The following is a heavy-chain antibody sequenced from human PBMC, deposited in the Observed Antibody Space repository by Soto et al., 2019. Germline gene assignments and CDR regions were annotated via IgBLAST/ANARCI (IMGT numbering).Heavy chain of an antibody. J-gene: IGHJ4*02. CDR3: ARLGYCSGGTCYSGGTDY. V-gene: IGHV5-51*01. D-gene: IGHD2-15*01. Sequence: AESLTISCKVSGYSFTSYWIGWVLQMPGKGLEWMGMIYPGDSDTRYSPSFQGHVIISADKSISTAYLQWSSLEASDTAMYYCARLGYCSGGTCYSGGTDYWGQGTMVTVSS. CDR2: IYPGDSDT. CDR1: GYSFTSYW.